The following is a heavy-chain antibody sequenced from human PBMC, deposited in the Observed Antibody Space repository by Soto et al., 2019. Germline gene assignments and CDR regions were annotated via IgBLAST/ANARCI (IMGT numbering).Heavy chain of an antibody. CDR3: TRGPRSTSTGTGAF. CDR2: INDDGSST. CDR1: GFTFSMYW. Sequence: EVQLVESGGGLLQPGGSLRLSCAASGFTFSMYWMHWVRQVPGKGPEWVSRINDDGSSTNYVDSVKGRFTISRDNAKNTLYLQMNDLRAEDTAVYYCTRGPRSTSTGTGAFWGQGTLVTVSS. D-gene: IGHD1-1*01. J-gene: IGHJ4*02. V-gene: IGHV3-74*01.